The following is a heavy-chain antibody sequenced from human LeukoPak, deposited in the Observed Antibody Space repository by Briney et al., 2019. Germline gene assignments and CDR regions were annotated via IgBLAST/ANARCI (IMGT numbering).Heavy chain of an antibody. V-gene: IGHV3-23*01. J-gene: IGHJ4*02. CDR2: ISGSGGST. D-gene: IGHD6-19*01. CDR3: ARDRTTGYSSGWYPIDY. CDR1: GFTLSSYA. Sequence: GGSLRLSCAASGFTLSSYAMSWVRQAPGKGLEWVSAISGSGGSTYYADSVKGRFTISRDNSKNTLYLQMNSLRAEDTAVYYCARDRTTGYSSGWYPIDYWGQGTLVTVSS.